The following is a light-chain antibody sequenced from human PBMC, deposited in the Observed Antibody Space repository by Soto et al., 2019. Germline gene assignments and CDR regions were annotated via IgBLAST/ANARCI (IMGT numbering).Light chain of an antibody. CDR2: DAS. CDR1: QGISSA. V-gene: IGKV1-13*02. Sequence: IQLTHSPSSLSASVGDRVTITCRASQGISSALAWYQQKPGKAPKLLIYDASSLESGVPSRFSGSGSGTDFTLTISSLQPEDFATYYCQQYYSYLINFGQGTRLEIK. CDR3: QQYYSYLIN. J-gene: IGKJ5*01.